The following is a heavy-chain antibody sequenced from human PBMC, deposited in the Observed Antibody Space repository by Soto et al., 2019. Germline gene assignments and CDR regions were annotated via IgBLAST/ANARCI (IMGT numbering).Heavy chain of an antibody. V-gene: IGHV2-5*01. CDR1: GFSLSTSGVG. D-gene: IGHD3-3*01. CDR3: ANSEETYYDFWSGYPYYYGMDV. Sequence: SGPTLVNPTQTLTLTCTFSGFSLSTSGVGVGWIRQPPGKALEWLALIYWNDDKRYSPSLKSRLTITKDTSKNQVVLTMTNMDPVDTATYYCANSEETYYDFWSGYPYYYGMDVWGQGT. J-gene: IGHJ6*02. CDR2: IYWNDDK.